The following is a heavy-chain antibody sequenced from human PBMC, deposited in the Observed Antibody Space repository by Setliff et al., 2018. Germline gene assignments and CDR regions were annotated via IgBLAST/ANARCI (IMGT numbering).Heavy chain of an antibody. J-gene: IGHJ4*02. Sequence: PSETLSLTCTVPGASINSLSWWSWVRQPPGKGLEWIGEIYHDGSDKYTPSVHYSPSLKSRVTISIDKSNNQFSLKLTSMTAADTAVYYCAKGGGRYHSDSWGQGILVTVSS. CDR1: GASINSLSW. CDR3: AKGGGRYHSDS. D-gene: IGHD1-1*01. CDR2: IYHDGSD. V-gene: IGHV4-4*02.